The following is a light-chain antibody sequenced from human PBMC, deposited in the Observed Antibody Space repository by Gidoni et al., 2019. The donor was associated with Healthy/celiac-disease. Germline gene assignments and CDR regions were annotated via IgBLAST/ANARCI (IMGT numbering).Light chain of an antibody. CDR2: AAS. CDR3: QKYNRAPRSIT. V-gene: IGKV1-27*01. J-gene: IGKJ5*01. CDR1: QGISNY. Sequence: DIQMTQSPSSLSASVGDRVTITCRASQGISNYLAWYQQKPGKVPKLLIYAASTLQSGVPSRFSGSGAVTDFTLTISSLQPEDVATYYCQKYNRAPRSITFGQGTRLEIK.